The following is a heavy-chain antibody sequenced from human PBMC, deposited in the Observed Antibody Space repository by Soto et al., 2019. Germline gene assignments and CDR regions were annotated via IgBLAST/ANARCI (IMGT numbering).Heavy chain of an antibody. D-gene: IGHD6-13*01. CDR1: GGTFSSYA. Sequence: GASVKVSCKASGGTFSSYAISWVRQAPGQGLEWMGGIIPIFGTANYAQKFQGRVTITADESTSTAYVELSSLRSEDTAVYYCARDPSIAAAGYYYYGMDVWGQGTTVTVSS. CDR3: ARDPSIAAAGYYYYGMDV. CDR2: IIPIFGTA. J-gene: IGHJ6*02. V-gene: IGHV1-69*13.